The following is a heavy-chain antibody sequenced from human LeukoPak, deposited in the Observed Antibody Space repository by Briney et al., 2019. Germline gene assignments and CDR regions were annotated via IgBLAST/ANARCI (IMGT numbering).Heavy chain of an antibody. CDR3: ARDRSSGWQYYYYMDV. J-gene: IGHJ6*03. V-gene: IGHV1-2*02. CDR2: INPNSGGT. CDR1: GYTFTGYY. Sequence: ASVKVSCKASGYTFTGYYMHWVRQAPGQGLEWMGWINPNSGGTNYAQKFQGRVTMTRDTSISTAYMELSRLRSEDTAVYYCARDRSSGWQYYYYMDVWGKGTTVTISS. D-gene: IGHD3-10*01.